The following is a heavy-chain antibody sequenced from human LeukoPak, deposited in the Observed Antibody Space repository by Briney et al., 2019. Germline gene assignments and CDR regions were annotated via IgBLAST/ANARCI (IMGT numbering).Heavy chain of an antibody. D-gene: IGHD3-16*01. Sequence: AETLSLTCTVSGGSISSYYWSWLRQPPGKGLEWVGYIYYSGSTNYNPSLKSRVTISVDTSKTHFSLKLSSVTAADTAVYYCARETSQKGAHYMDVWGKGTTVTISS. J-gene: IGHJ6*03. CDR2: IYYSGST. CDR1: GGSISSYY. V-gene: IGHV4-59*01. CDR3: ARETSQKGAHYMDV.